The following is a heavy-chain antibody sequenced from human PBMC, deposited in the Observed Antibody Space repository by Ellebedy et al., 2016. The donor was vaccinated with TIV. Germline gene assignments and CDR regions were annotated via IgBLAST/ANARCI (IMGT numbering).Heavy chain of an antibody. J-gene: IGHJ4*02. Sequence: GSLRLXXTVSGGSISSYYWSWIRQPPGKGLEWIGYIYYSGSTNYNPSLKSRVTISVDTSKNQFSLKLSSVTAADTAVYYCAREYSSSWYTTGAVFDYWGQGTLVTVSS. D-gene: IGHD6-13*01. CDR3: AREYSSSWYTTGAVFDY. V-gene: IGHV4-59*01. CDR1: GGSISSYY. CDR2: IYYSGST.